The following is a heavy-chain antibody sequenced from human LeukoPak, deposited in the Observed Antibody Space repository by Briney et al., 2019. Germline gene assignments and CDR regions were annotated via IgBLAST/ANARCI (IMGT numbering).Heavy chain of an antibody. V-gene: IGHV4-39*01. D-gene: IGHD6-19*01. CDR2: LYSRGST. CDR3: AGHGSGWYGTNWFDP. J-gene: IGHJ5*02. Sequence: SETLSLTCTVSGASIISSSNYWGWIRQPPGKGLEWIGSLYSRGSTYYNPSLKSRVTIFVDTSKNQFSLKLSSVTAADTAVYYCAGHGSGWYGTNWFDPWGQGTLVTVSS. CDR1: GASIISSSNY.